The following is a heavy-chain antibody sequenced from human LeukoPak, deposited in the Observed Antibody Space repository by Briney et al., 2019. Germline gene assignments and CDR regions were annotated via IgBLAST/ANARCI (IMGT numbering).Heavy chain of an antibody. D-gene: IGHD3-9*01. CDR3: ARSGQLRYFDWHYLDY. V-gene: IGHV4-59*08. CDR2: IYYSGST. CDR1: GGSISSYY. Sequence: SETLSLTCTVSGGSISSYYWSWIRQPPGKGLEWIGYIYYSGSTNYNPSLKSRVTISVDTSKNQFSLKLSSVTAADTAVYYCARSGQLRYFDWHYLDYWGQGTLVTVSS. J-gene: IGHJ4*02.